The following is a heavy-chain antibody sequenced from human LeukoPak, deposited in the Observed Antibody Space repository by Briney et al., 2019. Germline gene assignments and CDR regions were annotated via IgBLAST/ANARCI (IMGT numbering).Heavy chain of an antibody. CDR1: GFTFNAFG. CDR3: ARLPLVTAAA. J-gene: IGHJ5*02. Sequence: GGSLRLSCAASGFTFNAFGMNWVRQAPGKGLEWVSYIGTTSGAIYYADSVKGRFTISRDSAKNSLYLQMNSLRAEDTAVYYCARLPLVTAAAWGQGTLVTVSS. D-gene: IGHD2-21*02. V-gene: IGHV3-48*01. CDR2: IGTTSGAI.